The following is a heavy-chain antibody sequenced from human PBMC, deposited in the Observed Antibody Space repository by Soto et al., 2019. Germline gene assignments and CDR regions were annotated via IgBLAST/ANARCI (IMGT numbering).Heavy chain of an antibody. V-gene: IGHV1-69*01. CDR1: RVAFGKLF. D-gene: IGHD6-19*01. CDR3: AKVRYSSPMGYYYGMDV. Sequence: QAQLEQSGGEVKKPGPSGRVSGRASRVAFGKLFVTWVRQALGLGLEWVGGIIPIFGTANYAQKFQGRVTITADESTSTSYMEVNNLRSEDTAVYYCAKVRYSSPMGYYYGMDVWGQGTTVTVSS. CDR2: IIPIFGTA. J-gene: IGHJ6*02.